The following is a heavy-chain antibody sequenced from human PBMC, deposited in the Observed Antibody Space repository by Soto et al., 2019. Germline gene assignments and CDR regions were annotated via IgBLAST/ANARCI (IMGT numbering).Heavy chain of an antibody. CDR3: AKDLTSKEAVARPDGHAFDY. Sequence: PGGSLRLSCAASGFTFSSYAMSWVRQAPGKGLEWVSAISGSGGSTYYADSVKGRFTISRDNSKNTLYLQMNSLRAEDTAVYYCAKDLTSKEAVARPDGHAFDYWGQGTLVTVSS. CDR1: GFTFSSYA. D-gene: IGHD6-19*01. CDR2: ISGSGGST. J-gene: IGHJ4*02. V-gene: IGHV3-23*01.